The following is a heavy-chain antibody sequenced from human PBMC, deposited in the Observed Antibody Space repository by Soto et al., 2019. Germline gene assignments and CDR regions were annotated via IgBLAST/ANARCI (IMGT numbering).Heavy chain of an antibody. J-gene: IGHJ6*02. CDR2: IYYSGST. CDR1: GGSISSGDYY. V-gene: IGHV4-30-4*01. D-gene: IGHD3-3*01. CDR3: ASHYDPHPLGHYGMDV. Sequence: PSETLSLTCTVSGGSISSGDYYWSWIRQPPGKGLEWIGYIYYSGSTYYNPSLKSRVTISVDTSKNQFSLKLSSVTAADTAVYYCASHYDPHPLGHYGMDVWGQGTTVTVSS.